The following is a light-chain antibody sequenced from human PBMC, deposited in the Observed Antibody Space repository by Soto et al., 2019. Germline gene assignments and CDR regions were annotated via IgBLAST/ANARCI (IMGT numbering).Light chain of an antibody. V-gene: IGKV3-11*01. CDR3: QQRSNWLT. CDR2: DAS. CDR1: QSVSSY. J-gene: IGKJ5*01. Sequence: EIVLTQSPATLPLSPAERATLSCRASQSVSSYLAWYQQKPGQAPRLLIYDASNRATGIPARFSGSGSGTDFTLTISSLEPEDFAVYYCQQRSNWLTFGQGTRLEIK.